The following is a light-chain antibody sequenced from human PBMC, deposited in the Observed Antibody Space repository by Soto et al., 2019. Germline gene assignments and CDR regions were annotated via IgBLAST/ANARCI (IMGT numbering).Light chain of an antibody. Sequence: EIVLTQSPGTLSLSPGERATLSCRASQSVSTYLAWYQQKTGQAPRLLIYGASSRATGIPDRFSGSGSGTDFTLTISRLAPEDFAVYYCQQYGSSRTFGQGTKVEIK. J-gene: IGKJ1*01. CDR1: QSVSTY. CDR3: QQYGSSRT. V-gene: IGKV3-20*01. CDR2: GAS.